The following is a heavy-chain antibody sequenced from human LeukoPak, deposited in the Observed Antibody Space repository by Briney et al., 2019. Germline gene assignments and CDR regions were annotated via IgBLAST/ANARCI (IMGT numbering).Heavy chain of an antibody. D-gene: IGHD3-10*01. Sequence: PGGSLRLSCAASGFTFSSYWMSWVRQAPGKGLEWVANIKQDGSEKYYVDSVKGRFTISRDNAKNSLYLQMNSLRAEDTAVYYCAKDKNGSGPRPFDLWGRGTLVTVSS. CDR2: IKQDGSEK. CDR1: GFTFSSYW. J-gene: IGHJ2*01. V-gene: IGHV3-7*03. CDR3: AKDKNGSGPRPFDL.